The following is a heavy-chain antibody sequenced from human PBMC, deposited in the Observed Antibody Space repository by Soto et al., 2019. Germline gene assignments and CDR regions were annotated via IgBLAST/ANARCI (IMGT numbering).Heavy chain of an antibody. CDR2: IIPILGIA. J-gene: IGHJ4*02. CDR1: GGTFSSYT. Sequence: QVQLVQSGAEVKKPGSSVKVSCKASGGTFSSYTISWVRQAPGQGLEWMGRIIPILGIANYAQKFQGRVTVTGDKSTSTAYMELSSLRSEDTAVYYCAREIYCSGGNCRDYWGQGTLVTVSS. V-gene: IGHV1-69*08. CDR3: AREIYCSGGNCRDY. D-gene: IGHD2-15*01.